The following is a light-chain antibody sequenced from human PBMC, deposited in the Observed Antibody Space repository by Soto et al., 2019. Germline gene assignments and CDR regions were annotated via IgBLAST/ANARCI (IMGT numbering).Light chain of an antibody. Sequence: QSVLTQPPSASGTPGQRVTISCSGSISNIGSNYVYWYQHLPGTAPKLLIYSNNQRPSGVPDRFSGSKSGTSASLAISGLRSEDEADYYCAAWDDSLSGYVFGTGTKLTVL. J-gene: IGLJ1*01. CDR1: ISNIGSNY. CDR2: SNN. CDR3: AAWDDSLSGYV. V-gene: IGLV1-47*02.